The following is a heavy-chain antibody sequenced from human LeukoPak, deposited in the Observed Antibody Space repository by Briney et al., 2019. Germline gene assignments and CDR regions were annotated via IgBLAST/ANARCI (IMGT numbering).Heavy chain of an antibody. J-gene: IGHJ4*02. Sequence: SVKVSCKASGGTFSSYATSWVRQAPGQALEWMGGIIPIFGTANYAQKFQGRVTITADESTSTAYMELSSLRSEDTAVYYCARVESSSWLPIDYWGQGTLVTVSS. CDR2: IIPIFGTA. CDR3: ARVESSSWLPIDY. D-gene: IGHD6-13*01. V-gene: IGHV1-69*13. CDR1: GGTFSSYA.